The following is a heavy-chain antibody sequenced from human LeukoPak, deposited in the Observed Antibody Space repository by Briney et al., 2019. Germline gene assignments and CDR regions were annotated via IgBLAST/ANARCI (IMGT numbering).Heavy chain of an antibody. D-gene: IGHD5-18*01. V-gene: IGHV4-39*07. CDR3: ATLGYSYGTDY. Sequence: SETLSLTCTVSGGSINSGSYYWGWIRQPPGKGLEWIGNIYYSGSTYYNPSLKSRVTISVDTSKNQFSLKLSSVTAADTAVYYCATLGYSYGTDYWGQGTLVTVSS. CDR2: IYYSGST. J-gene: IGHJ4*02. CDR1: GGSINSGSYY.